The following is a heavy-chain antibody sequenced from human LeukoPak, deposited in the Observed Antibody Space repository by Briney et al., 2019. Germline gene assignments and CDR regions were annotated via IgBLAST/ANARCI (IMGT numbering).Heavy chain of an antibody. Sequence: GGSLRLSCAASGFTFSDYYMSWIRQAPGKGLEWVSSISSSSSYIYYADSVKGRFTISRDNANNSLDLQLNGRRAEDKAVYYCARGRGYYYDSSGSSYWGQGTLVTVSS. CDR1: GFTFSDYY. CDR2: ISSSSSYI. CDR3: ARGRGYYYDSSGSSY. D-gene: IGHD3-22*01. V-gene: IGHV3-11*05. J-gene: IGHJ4*02.